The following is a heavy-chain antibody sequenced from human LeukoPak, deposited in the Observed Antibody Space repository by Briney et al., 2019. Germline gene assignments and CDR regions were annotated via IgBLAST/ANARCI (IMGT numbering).Heavy chain of an antibody. CDR3: AREDGYCSGGNCYSYFDS. V-gene: IGHV3-48*04. D-gene: IGHD2-15*01. Sequence: GGSLRLSCAASGFTFSGHNMNWVRQAPGKGLEWVSYISRDSNMIYYADSVRGRFTITRDNTRNSLFLQMYSLRAEDTAVYFCAREDGYCSGGNCYSYFDSWGQGTLVTVSS. CDR1: GFTFSGHN. J-gene: IGHJ4*02. CDR2: ISRDSNMI.